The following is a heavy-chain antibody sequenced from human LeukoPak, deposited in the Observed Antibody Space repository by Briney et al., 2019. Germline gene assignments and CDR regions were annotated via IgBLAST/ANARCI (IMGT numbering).Heavy chain of an antibody. CDR3: ARHRGSGYPYFDY. V-gene: IGHV4-39*01. CDR1: GGSISSSSYY. J-gene: IGHJ4*02. Sequence: SETLSLTCTVPGGSISSSSYYWGWIRQPPGKGLEWIGSIYYSGSTYYNPSLKSRVTISVDTSKNQFSLKLSSVTAADTAVYYCARHRGSGYPYFDYWGQGTLVTVSS. D-gene: IGHD3-22*01. CDR2: IYYSGST.